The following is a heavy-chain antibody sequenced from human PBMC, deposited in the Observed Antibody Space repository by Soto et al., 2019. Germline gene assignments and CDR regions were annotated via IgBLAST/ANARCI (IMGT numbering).Heavy chain of an antibody. D-gene: IGHD1-1*01. CDR1: GFSFSSYG. J-gene: IGHJ4*02. CDR2: ISYDGSNK. V-gene: IGHV3-30*18. CDR3: AKNADHWTNIPPDY. Sequence: GGSLRLSCAASGFSFSSYGIHWVRQAPGKGLEWVAVISYDGSNKYYADSVKGRFTISRDNSKNTLCLQMNSLRAEDTAVYYCAKNADHWTNIPPDYWRPGTLVSVSS.